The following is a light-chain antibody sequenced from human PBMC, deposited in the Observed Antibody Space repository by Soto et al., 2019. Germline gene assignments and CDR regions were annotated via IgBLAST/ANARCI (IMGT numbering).Light chain of an antibody. CDR3: QKVDRFPLT. CDR2: GAS. Sequence: EIVMTQSPATMSVSPGERATLYCRASQSMGSNVPWYQQKPGQAPRLLIYGASTRATGIPARFSGSGSGTDFTLTISSLQPEDFATYYCQKVDRFPLTFGGGTMVDI. J-gene: IGKJ4*01. V-gene: IGKV3D-15*01. CDR1: QSMGSN.